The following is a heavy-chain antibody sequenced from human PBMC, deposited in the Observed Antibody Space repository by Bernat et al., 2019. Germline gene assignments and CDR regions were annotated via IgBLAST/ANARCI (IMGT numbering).Heavy chain of an antibody. CDR1: GFIFHAYV. V-gene: IGHV3-43*02. D-gene: IGHD7-27*01. CDR3: VRDNTNCAFDY. CDR2: ISHDNSAT. J-gene: IGHJ4*02. Sequence: EVQLVESGGGVIQPGGSLRLSCAPSGFIFHAYVMPWVRQAPGMGLEWVSRISHDNSATSYADSVKGRFTISRDNSKNSLYLQMNSLRVEDTALYYCVRDNTNCAFDYWGRGTLVTVSS.